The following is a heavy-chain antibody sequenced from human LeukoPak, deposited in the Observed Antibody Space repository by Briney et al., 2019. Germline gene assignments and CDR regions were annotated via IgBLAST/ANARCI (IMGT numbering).Heavy chain of an antibody. V-gene: IGHV4-39*01. Sequence: PSETLSLTCTVSGGSISSSSYYWGWIRQPPGKGLEWIGSIFYSGSTYYNPSLKSRATLSVDTSKNQFSLKLSSVTAADTAVYYCARAPVGATHWYFDLWGRGTLVTVSS. CDR1: GGSISSSSYY. CDR3: ARAPVGATHWYFDL. CDR2: IFYSGST. D-gene: IGHD1-26*01. J-gene: IGHJ2*01.